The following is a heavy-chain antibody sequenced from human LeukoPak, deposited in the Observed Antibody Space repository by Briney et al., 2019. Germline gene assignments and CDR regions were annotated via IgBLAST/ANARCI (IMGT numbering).Heavy chain of an antibody. V-gene: IGHV4-34*01. CDR1: GGSFSGYY. Sequence: PSETLSLTCAVYGGSFSGYYWSWIRQPPGKGLEWIGEINHSGSTNYNPSLKSRVTISVDTSKNQFSLKLSSVTAADTAVYYCARADFWSGYWSGYYYMDVWGKGTTVTVSS. D-gene: IGHD3-3*01. CDR3: ARADFWSGYWSGYYYMDV. J-gene: IGHJ6*03. CDR2: INHSGST.